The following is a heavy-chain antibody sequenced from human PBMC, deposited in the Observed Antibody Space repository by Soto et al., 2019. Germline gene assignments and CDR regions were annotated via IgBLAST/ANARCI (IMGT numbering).Heavy chain of an antibody. Sequence: QVQLVQSGTEVKKPGASVKVSCKTSGYTFINFGIGWVRQAPGQGLEWMGWISPFNGHTHYAQKFQGRVSLTTDTSTSTAFLELRRLTYDDTAVYYCAREPPRATAGLNYFDPWGQGTLVNVSS. J-gene: IGHJ5*02. V-gene: IGHV1-18*01. CDR3: AREPPRATAGLNYFDP. D-gene: IGHD6-13*01. CDR1: GYTFINFG. CDR2: ISPFNGHT.